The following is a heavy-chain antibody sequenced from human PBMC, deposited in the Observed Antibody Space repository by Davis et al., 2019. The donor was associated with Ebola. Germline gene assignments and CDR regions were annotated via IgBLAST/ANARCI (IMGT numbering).Heavy chain of an antibody. CDR3: ARDSDGDDDYFDY. J-gene: IGHJ4*02. CDR2: IWYDGSNK. V-gene: IGHV3-33*01. CDR1: GFTFSSYG. D-gene: IGHD4-17*01. Sequence: PGGSLRLSRAASGFTFSSYGMHWVRQAPGKGLEWVAVIWYDGSNKYYADSVKGRFTISRDNSKNTLYLQMNSLRAEDTAVYYCARDSDGDDDYFDYWGQGTLVTVSS.